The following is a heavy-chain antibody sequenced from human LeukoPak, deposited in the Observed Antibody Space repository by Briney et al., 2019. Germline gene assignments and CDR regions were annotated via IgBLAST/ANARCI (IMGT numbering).Heavy chain of an antibody. V-gene: IGHV1-8*03. J-gene: IGHJ6*03. D-gene: IGHD5-24*01. CDR2: MNPNSGNT. CDR3: AREGTGYNFPTYYYYLDV. Sequence: ASVKVSCKASGYTFTTYDIYWVRQATGQGLEWMGWMNPNSGNTGCAQKFQGRVTITRNTSISTAYMELSSLRSEDTAVYYCAREGTGYNFPTYYYYLDVWGKGTTVTVSS. CDR1: GYTFTTYD.